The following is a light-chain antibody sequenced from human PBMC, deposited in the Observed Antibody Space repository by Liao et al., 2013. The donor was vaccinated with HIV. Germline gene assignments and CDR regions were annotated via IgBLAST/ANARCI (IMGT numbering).Light chain of an antibody. CDR2: EDT. J-gene: IGLJ1*01. Sequence: SYELTQPPSMSASPGQTVSITCSGDKLGDKYVCWYQQKPGQSPVLVIYEDTKRPSGISERFSGSNSQNTATLTISGAQPMDEADYYCQAWDSSTAEDVFGTGTKVTV. CDR1: KLGDKY. V-gene: IGLV3-1*01. CDR3: QAWDSSTAEDV.